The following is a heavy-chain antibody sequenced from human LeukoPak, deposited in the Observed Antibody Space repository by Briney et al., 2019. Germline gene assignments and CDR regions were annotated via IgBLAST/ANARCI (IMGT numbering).Heavy chain of an antibody. CDR1: GGSISSYY. CDR3: ARASYCSGGSCEDY. CDR2: IYYSWST. D-gene: IGHD2-15*01. V-gene: IGHV4-59*01. J-gene: IGHJ4*02. Sequence: SETLSLTCTVSGGSISSYYWSWIRQPPGKGLAGMGCIYYSWSTNYHPSLQSRATISVDTSKNQFSLTLSSVTAADTAVYYCARASYCSGGSCEDYWGQGTLVTVSS.